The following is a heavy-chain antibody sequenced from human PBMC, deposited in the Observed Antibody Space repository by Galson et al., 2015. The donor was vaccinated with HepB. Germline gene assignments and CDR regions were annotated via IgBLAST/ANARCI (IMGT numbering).Heavy chain of an antibody. V-gene: IGHV3-74*01. Sequence: SLRLSCAASGFTFSSYWMHWVRQPPGKGLLWVARIYTDGSESVYADSVRGRFTMSRDNAKNTLYLQMNSLRAEDTAVYYCVRDLYGDYYNFDSWGQGTLVTVSS. CDR1: GFTFSSYW. J-gene: IGHJ4*02. CDR2: IYTDGSES. D-gene: IGHD3-22*01. CDR3: VRDLYGDYYNFDS.